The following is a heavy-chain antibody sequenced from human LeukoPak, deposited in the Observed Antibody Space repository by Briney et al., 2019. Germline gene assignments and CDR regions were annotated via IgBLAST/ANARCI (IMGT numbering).Heavy chain of an antibody. CDR3: ASLAVAGLSEGY. Sequence: SETLSLTCTVSGDSIRSNNYYWGWIRQPPGKGLEWIGSIYDTGSTYYNPSLKSRVTISVDTSRNQFSLKLNSVTAADTAVYYCASLAVAGLSEGYWGQGTLVTVSS. D-gene: IGHD6-19*01. CDR1: GDSIRSNNYY. J-gene: IGHJ4*02. V-gene: IGHV4-39*01. CDR2: IYDTGST.